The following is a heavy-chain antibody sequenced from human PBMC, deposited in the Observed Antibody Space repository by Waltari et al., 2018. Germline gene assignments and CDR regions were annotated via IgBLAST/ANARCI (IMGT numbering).Heavy chain of an antibody. Sequence: QVQLVQSGAEVKTPGSSVKVSCKSSGGTFSSYAISWVRRAPGQGLEWMGGIIPILGTANSAQKFQGRVTITTDESTSTAYMELSSLRSEDTAVYYCARDSERAANAFDIWGQGTMVTVSS. CDR1: GGTFSSYA. J-gene: IGHJ3*02. CDR3: ARDSERAANAFDI. CDR2: IIPILGTA. V-gene: IGHV1-69*05.